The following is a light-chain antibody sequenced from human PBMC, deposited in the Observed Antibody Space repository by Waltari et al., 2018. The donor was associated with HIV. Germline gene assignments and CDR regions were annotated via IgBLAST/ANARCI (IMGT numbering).Light chain of an antibody. CDR3: CSYAGSSAFV. CDR2: EVP. Sequence: QSALTQPASVSGSPGQSITISCTGTSSDVGSYNLVSWYQHHPGKAPKPMIFEVPKRPSGVANLFPGSKSVNTASLTTSGLQADDEADYYCCSYAGSSAFVFGTGTKVTVL. J-gene: IGLJ1*01. CDR1: SSDVGSYNL. V-gene: IGLV2-23*02.